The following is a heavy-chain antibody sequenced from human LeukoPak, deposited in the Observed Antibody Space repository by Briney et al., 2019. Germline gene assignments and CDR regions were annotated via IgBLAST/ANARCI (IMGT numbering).Heavy chain of an antibody. CDR2: ISSSGSTI. D-gene: IGHD2-2*01. CDR1: GFTFSSYE. Sequence: GGSLRLSCAASGFTFSSYEMNWVRQAPGKGLEWVSYISSSGSTIYYADSVKGRFTISRDNAKNSLYLQMNSLRAEDTALYYCAKDKQRYCSSTSCPNDAFDIWGQGTMVTVSS. V-gene: IGHV3-48*03. CDR3: AKDKQRYCSSTSCPNDAFDI. J-gene: IGHJ3*02.